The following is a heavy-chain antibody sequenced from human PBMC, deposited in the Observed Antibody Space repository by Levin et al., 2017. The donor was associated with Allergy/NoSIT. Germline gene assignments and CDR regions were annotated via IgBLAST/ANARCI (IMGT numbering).Heavy chain of an antibody. V-gene: IGHV7-4-1*02. CDR1: GYTLTSNP. CDR2: INMNTGNP. Sequence: ASVKVSCKTSGYTLTSNPMNWVRQAPGQGLEWMGWINMNTGNPTYAQGFTGRFVFSLDTSVSTAYLQISSLKAEDTAVYYCARESGSMNFDYWGQGTLVTVSS. CDR3: ARESGSMNFDY. J-gene: IGHJ4*02. D-gene: IGHD1-26*01.